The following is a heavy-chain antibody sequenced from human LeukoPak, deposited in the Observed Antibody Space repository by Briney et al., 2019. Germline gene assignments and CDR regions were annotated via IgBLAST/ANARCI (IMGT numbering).Heavy chain of an antibody. J-gene: IGHJ4*02. D-gene: IGHD6-19*01. V-gene: IGHV3-48*01. CDR2: ISSSSI. Sequence: PGGSLRLSCAASGFTFNTYSMNWVRQAPGKGLEWVSYISSSSISYADSVKGRFTISRDNAKKSLYLQMNSLRGEDTAVYYCARVGSKWLVNDYWGQGTLVTVSS. CDR1: GFTFNTYS. CDR3: ARVGSKWLVNDY.